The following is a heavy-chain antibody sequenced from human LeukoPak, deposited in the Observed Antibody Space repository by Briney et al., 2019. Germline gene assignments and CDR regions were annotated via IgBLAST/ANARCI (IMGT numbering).Heavy chain of an antibody. Sequence: GGSLRLSCAASGFTFSSYVMHGVRQAPGKGLEWVAVISYDGSNKYYADSVKGRFTISRDNSKNTLYLQMNSLRAEDTAVYYCAREEIPSHYYDSSGYYYYWGQGTLVTVSS. J-gene: IGHJ4*02. D-gene: IGHD3-22*01. CDR2: ISYDGSNK. CDR3: AREEIPSHYYDSSGYYYY. V-gene: IGHV3-30-3*01. CDR1: GFTFSSYV.